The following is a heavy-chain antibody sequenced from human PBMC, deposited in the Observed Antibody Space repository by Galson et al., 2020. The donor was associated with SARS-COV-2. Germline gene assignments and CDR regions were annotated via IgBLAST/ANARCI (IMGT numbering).Heavy chain of an antibody. J-gene: IGHJ4*02. CDR3: ATWKSYYYDSSGYYQEAATRPHFDY. D-gene: IGHD3-22*01. Sequence: ASVKVSCKVSGYTLTELSMHWVRQAPGKGLEWMGGFDPEDGATIYAQKFQGRVTMTEDTSTDTAYMELSSLRSEDTAVYYCATWKSYYYDSSGYYQEAATRPHFDYWGQGTLVTVSS. CDR1: GYTLTELS. CDR2: FDPEDGAT. V-gene: IGHV1-24*01.